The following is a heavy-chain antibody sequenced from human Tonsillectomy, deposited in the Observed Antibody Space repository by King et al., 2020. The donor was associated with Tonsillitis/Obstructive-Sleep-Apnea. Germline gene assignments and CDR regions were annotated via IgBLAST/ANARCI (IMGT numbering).Heavy chain of an antibody. D-gene: IGHD3-10*01. CDR3: ARAYYGSGSYYSY. Sequence: VQLQQWGAGLLKPSETLSLTCAVYGGSFSGYYWSWIRQPPGKGQEWIGEINHSGSTNYNPSLKSRVTISVDTSKNQFSLKLSSVTAADTAVYYCARAYYGSGSYYSYWGQGTLVTVSS. CDR2: INHSGST. V-gene: IGHV4-34*01. J-gene: IGHJ4*02. CDR1: GGSFSGYY.